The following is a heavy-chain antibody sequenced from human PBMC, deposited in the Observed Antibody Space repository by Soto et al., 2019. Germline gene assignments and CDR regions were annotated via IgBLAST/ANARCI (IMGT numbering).Heavy chain of an antibody. D-gene: IGHD3-22*01. CDR3: ARRLYYDSSGFEGGGMDV. J-gene: IGHJ6*02. CDR2: IYYSGST. V-gene: IGHV4-39*01. Sequence: SEALSLTCTVSVDSIIRSSYYWGLIRQPPGKGLEWIGSIYYSGSTYYNPSLKSRVTISVDTSKNQFSPKLSSVTAADTAVYYCARRLYYDSSGFEGGGMDVWGQGTTVS. CDR1: VDSIIRSSYY.